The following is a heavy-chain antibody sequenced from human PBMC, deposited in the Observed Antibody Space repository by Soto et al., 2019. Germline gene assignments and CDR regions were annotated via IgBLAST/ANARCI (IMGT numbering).Heavy chain of an antibody. J-gene: IGHJ4*02. D-gene: IGHD3-22*01. Sequence: GGSLRLSCAASGFTVSSNYMSWVRQAPGKGLEWVSVIYTGGSAYYADSGKDRFTISRDNSKNTLYLQMNSLRAEDTAVYYCARPTYYYDSSGPPAYWGQGTLVAVSS. V-gene: IGHV3-66*04. CDR1: GFTVSSNY. CDR2: IYTGGSA. CDR3: ARPTYYYDSSGPPAY.